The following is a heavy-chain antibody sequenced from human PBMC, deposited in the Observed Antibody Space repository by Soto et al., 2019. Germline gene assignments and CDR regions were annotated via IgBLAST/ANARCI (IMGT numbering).Heavy chain of an antibody. D-gene: IGHD3-3*01. J-gene: IGHJ6*03. V-gene: IGHV3-21*01. Sequence: GGSLRLSCAASGFTFSSYSMNWVRQAPGKGLEWVSSISSSSSYIYYADSVKGRFTISRDNAKNSLYLQMNSLRAEDTAVYYCARSYYDFWSGYYTKGSGYYYYMDVWGKGTTVTVSS. CDR1: GFTFSSYS. CDR3: ARSYYDFWSGYYTKGSGYYYYMDV. CDR2: ISSSSSYI.